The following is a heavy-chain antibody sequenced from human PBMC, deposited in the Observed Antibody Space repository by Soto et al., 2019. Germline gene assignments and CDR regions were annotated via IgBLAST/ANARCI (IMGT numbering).Heavy chain of an antibody. V-gene: IGHV4-34*01. J-gene: IGHJ2*01. CDR1: GGSFSYYY. Sequence: QVQLQQWGAGLLKPSDTLSLTCAVYGGSFSYYYWTWVRQPPGKGLEWIGEINHNGSASYNPSLKSRLTMSLDTSNNLFSLRLSSVPAADTAVYYCASQGYCRDLRCYRSTGFWSFDLWGRGTLVTVSS. CDR2: INHNGSA. CDR3: ASQGYCRDLRCYRSTGFWSFDL. D-gene: IGHD2-15*01.